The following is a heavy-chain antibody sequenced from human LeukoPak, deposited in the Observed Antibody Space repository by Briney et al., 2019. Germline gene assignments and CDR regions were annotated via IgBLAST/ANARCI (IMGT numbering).Heavy chain of an antibody. V-gene: IGHV3-72*01. Sequence: GGSLRLSCAASGFTFSDHYMDWVRQAPGKGLEWVGRTRNKANSYTTEYAASVKGRFTISRDDSKNSLYLQMNSLRAEDTAVYYCTRVFRTVYPLDYYYMDVWGKGTTVTVSS. CDR2: TRNKANSYTT. CDR1: GFTFSDHY. CDR3: TRVFRTVYPLDYYYMDV. J-gene: IGHJ6*03. D-gene: IGHD3/OR15-3a*01.